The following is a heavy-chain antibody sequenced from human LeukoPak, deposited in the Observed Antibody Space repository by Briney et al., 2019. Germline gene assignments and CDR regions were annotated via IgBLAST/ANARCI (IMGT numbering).Heavy chain of an antibody. CDR1: GGSISSYY. D-gene: IGHD5-12*01. V-gene: IGHV4-59*12. J-gene: IGHJ4*02. Sequence: PSETLSLTCTVSGGSISSYYWSWIRQPPGKGLEWIGYIYYSGSTNYNPSLKSRVTVSVDTSKNQFSLKLTSVTAADTAVYYCARARGTVAIDYWGRGTLVTVSS. CDR2: IYYSGST. CDR3: ARARGTVAIDY.